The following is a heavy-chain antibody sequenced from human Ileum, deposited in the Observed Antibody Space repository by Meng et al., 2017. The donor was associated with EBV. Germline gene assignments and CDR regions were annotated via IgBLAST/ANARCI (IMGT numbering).Heavy chain of an antibody. CDR2: IYHSGST. CDR3: ASGRDYAWHS. J-gene: IGHJ4*02. CDR1: GDSISSNNW. V-gene: IGHV4-4*02. D-gene: IGHD4-17*01. Sequence: GRRQQAGPGLWRPSGTLSLTCAVSGDSISSNNWWSWVRQPPGEGLEWIGEIYHSGSTNYNPSFKSRVTMSVDKSKNQISLNLSSVTAADTALYYCASGRDYAWHSWGQGTLVTVSS.